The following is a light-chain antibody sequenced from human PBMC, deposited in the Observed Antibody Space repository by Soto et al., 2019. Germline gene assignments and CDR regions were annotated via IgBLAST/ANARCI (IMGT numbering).Light chain of an antibody. V-gene: IGKV3-15*01. CDR1: QSVSSN. CDR3: QQYDNWPYT. J-gene: IGKJ2*01. CDR2: DAS. Sequence: IVMTQSPATLSVSPGETATLSCRASQSVSSNLAWYKQNPGQAPRLLIFDASTRATGIPARFSGGGSGTEFTLTISSLQSEDFAVYSCQQYDNWPYTFGQGTKLEI.